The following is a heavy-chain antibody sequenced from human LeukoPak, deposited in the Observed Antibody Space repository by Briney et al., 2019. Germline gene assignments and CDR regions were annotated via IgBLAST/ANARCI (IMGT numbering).Heavy chain of an antibody. CDR2: ISAYNGNT. CDR3: ARDRGGIGGGDY. V-gene: IGHV1-18*01. Sequence: GTSVKVSCKASGYTFTNYGISWVRQAPGQGLEWMGWISAYNGNTNYAQKLQGRVTMTSDTSTSTAYMELRSLRSDDTAVYSCARDRGGIGGGDYWGQGTLVTVSS. J-gene: IGHJ4*02. D-gene: IGHD6-13*01. CDR1: GYTFTNYG.